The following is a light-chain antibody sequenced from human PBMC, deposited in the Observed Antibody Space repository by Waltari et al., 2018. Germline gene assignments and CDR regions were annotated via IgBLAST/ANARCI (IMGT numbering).Light chain of an antibody. CDR1: QSVGNK. CDR2: SAS. V-gene: IGKV3-15*01. CDR3: QEYNNWPPGT. J-gene: IGKJ2*01. Sequence: DIVMTQSPATLSVSPGERATLSCRASQSVGNKLAWYQQRPGQAPSLLIFSASTRATGVPDRFSGSGSGTEFTLTVSTLQAEDFATYFCQEYNNWPPGTFGRGTKVEI.